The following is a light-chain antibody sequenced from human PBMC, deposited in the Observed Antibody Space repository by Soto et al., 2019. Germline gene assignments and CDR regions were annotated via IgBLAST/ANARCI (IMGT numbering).Light chain of an antibody. CDR2: AAS. J-gene: IGKJ3*01. CDR1: QSISNW. Sequence: DIKMTQSPSTVPAPVGDRVTITCRASQSISNWLAWYQQKPGTAPKLLIYAASSLQSGVPSRFSGSGSGTDFTLTISSLEPEDFAVYYCQQRSNWPPTFGPGTKVDIK. CDR3: QQRSNWPPT. V-gene: IGKV1-5*01.